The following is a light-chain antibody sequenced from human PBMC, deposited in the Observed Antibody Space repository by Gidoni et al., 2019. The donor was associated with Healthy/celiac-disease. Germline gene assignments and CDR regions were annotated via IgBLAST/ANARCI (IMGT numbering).Light chain of an antibody. CDR2: DAS. V-gene: IGKV1-33*01. J-gene: IGKJ4*01. Sequence: DIQLTQSPSSLSASVGDIVTITCQASQDISNYLNWYQQKPGKAPKLLIYDASNLETGVPSRFSGSGSGKDFTFTISSLQPEDIATYYCQQYDKLLFTFGGGTKVEIK. CDR3: QQYDKLLFT. CDR1: QDISNY.